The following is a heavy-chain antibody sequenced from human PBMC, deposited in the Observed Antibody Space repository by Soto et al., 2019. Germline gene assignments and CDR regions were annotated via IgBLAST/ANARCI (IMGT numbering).Heavy chain of an antibody. D-gene: IGHD2-8*01. Sequence: EVQLVESGGGLVQPGGSLRLSCAASGFTFSSYWMHWVRQAPGKGLVWVSRINSDGSSTSYADSVKGRFTISRDNAKNTLYLPMNSLRAADTAVYYCASDLRRDLVLMVSLDWGQGTLVTVSS. CDR3: ASDLRRDLVLMVSLD. V-gene: IGHV3-74*01. J-gene: IGHJ4*02. CDR1: GFTFSSYW. CDR2: INSDGSST.